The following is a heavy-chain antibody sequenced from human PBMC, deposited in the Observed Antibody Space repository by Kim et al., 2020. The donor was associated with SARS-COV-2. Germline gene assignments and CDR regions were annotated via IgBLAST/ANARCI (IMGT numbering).Heavy chain of an antibody. V-gene: IGHV3-73*01. CDR3: SRRAVGYDVLTGQVGGLDV. CDR1: GLTFSGSA. Sequence: GGSLRLSCAASGLTFSGSAMHWVRQASGKGLEWVGRIRSKANNYATAYAASVKGRFTISRDDSKNTAYLQMNSLKTEDTAMYYCSRRAVGYDVLTGQVGGLDVWGQGTTVTVSS. J-gene: IGHJ6*02. D-gene: IGHD3-9*01. CDR2: IRSKANNYAT.